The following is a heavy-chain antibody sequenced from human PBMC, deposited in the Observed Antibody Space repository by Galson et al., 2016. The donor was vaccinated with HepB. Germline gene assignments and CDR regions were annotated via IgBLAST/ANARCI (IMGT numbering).Heavy chain of an antibody. CDR3: ARGKFDCSGGTCHYYGMDV. J-gene: IGHJ6*04. V-gene: IGHV3-13*01. CDR2: IGTAGDT. Sequence: SLRLSCAASGLTFSRCDMRWVRQATGKGLEWVSAIGTAGDTYYPGSVRGRFTISRENSKKSLYLQMNSLTAGDTAVYYCARGKFDCSGGTCHYYGMDVWGKGTTVTVSS. D-gene: IGHD2-15*01. CDR1: GLTFSRCD.